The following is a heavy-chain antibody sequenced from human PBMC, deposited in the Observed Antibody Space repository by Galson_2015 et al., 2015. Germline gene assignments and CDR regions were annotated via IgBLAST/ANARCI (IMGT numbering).Heavy chain of an antibody. CDR1: GYSFVSFG. V-gene: IGHV1-18*04. CDR2: IVPGNGKT. D-gene: IGHD3-3*01. J-gene: IGHJ5*02. CDR3: ARGITTLEVAPAAGWFDT. Sequence: SVKVSCKGSGYSFVSFGIGWMRQAPGQGPEWLGWIVPGNGKTNYAQKFQGRMTMTTDTSTSTAYMALRTLRSDDTAIYYCARGITTLEVAPAAGWFDTWGPGTLVTVSS.